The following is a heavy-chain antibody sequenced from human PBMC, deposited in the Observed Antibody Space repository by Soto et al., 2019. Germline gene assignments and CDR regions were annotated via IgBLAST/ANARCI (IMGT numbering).Heavy chain of an antibody. CDR3: ARAEVGDYEDAFDI. Sequence: QVQLVESGGGVVQPGRSLRLSCAASGFTFSSYAMHWVRQAPGKGLEWVAVISYDGSNKYYADSVKGRFTISRDNSKNTLYLQMNSLRAEDTAVYYCARAEVGDYEDAFDIWGQGTMVTVSS. D-gene: IGHD4-17*01. V-gene: IGHV3-30-3*01. CDR2: ISYDGSNK. J-gene: IGHJ3*02. CDR1: GFTFSSYA.